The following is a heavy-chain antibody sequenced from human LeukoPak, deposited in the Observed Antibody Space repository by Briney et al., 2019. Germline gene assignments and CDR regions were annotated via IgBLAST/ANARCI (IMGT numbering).Heavy chain of an antibody. V-gene: IGHV1-2*02. CDR3: ARGDSSGYDAPFPIAFDI. D-gene: IGHD3-22*01. J-gene: IGHJ3*02. Sequence: ASVKVSCKASGYTFTGYYMHWVRQAPGQGLEWMGWINPNSGGTNYAQKFQGRVTMTRDTSISTAYMELSRLRSDDTAVYYCARGDSSGYDAPFPIAFDIWGQGTMVTVSS. CDR1: GYTFTGYY. CDR2: INPNSGGT.